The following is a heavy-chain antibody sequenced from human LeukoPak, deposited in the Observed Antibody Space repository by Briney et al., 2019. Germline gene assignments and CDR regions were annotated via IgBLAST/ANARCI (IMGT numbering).Heavy chain of an antibody. CDR3: ARDCALDRQFCSSKDY. V-gene: IGHV3-21*01. Sequence: NPGESLRLSCAASGFPFSSYSMNWVRQAPGKGLEWVSSISSSGSYIYYADSVKGRFTISRDNAKNSLYLQMNSLRAEDTAIYYCARDCALDRQFCSSKDYWGQGTLVTVSS. J-gene: IGHJ4*02. D-gene: IGHD2-2*01. CDR2: ISSSGSYI. CDR1: GFPFSSYS.